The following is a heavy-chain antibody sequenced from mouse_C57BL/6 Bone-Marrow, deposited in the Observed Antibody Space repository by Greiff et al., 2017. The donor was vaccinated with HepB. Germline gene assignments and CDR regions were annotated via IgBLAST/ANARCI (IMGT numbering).Heavy chain of an antibody. Sequence: QLQQSGTVLARPGASVKMSCKTSGYTFTSYWMHWVKQRPGQGLEWIGAIYPGNSDTSYNQKFKGKAKLTAVTSASTAYMDLSSLTNEDSAVYYWTREGNYYPYYFDYWGQGTTLTVSS. CDR3: TREGNYYPYYFDY. V-gene: IGHV1-5*01. CDR1: GYTFTSYW. CDR2: IYPGNSDT. J-gene: IGHJ2*01. D-gene: IGHD1-1*01.